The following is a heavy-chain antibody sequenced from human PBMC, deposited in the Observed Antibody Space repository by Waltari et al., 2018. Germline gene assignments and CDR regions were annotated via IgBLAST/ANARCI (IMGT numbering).Heavy chain of an antibody. D-gene: IGHD3-22*01. V-gene: IGHV3-30*04. CDR3: ARDYCDRTNCHGMDV. Sequence: QVQLVESGGGGVQPGRSLRLSCAASEFTFRSSAIPWVRQATGKGLEWVAVISYNGRNIYYVDSVKGRFTISRDNSNKTLYLQMNSLRPEDTAVYYCARDYCDRTNCHGMDVWGQGTTVTVSS. CDR1: EFTFRSSA. J-gene: IGHJ6*02. CDR2: ISYNGRNI.